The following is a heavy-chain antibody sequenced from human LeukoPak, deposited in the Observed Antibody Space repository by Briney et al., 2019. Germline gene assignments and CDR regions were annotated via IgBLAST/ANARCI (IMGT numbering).Heavy chain of an antibody. CDR1: GYTFTSYY. V-gene: IGHV1-46*01. J-gene: IGHJ4*02. D-gene: IGHD1-26*01. CDR2: INPSGGST. CDR3: ARPAISGTYIGY. Sequence: ASVKVSCKASGYTFTSYYMHWVRQVPGQGLEWMGIINPSGGSTSYAQKFQGRVTMTRDTSTSTVYMELSSLRSEDTAVYYCARPAISGTYIGYWGQGNLVTVSS.